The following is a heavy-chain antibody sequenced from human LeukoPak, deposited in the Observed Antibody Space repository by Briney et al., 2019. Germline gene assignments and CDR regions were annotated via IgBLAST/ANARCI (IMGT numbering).Heavy chain of an antibody. V-gene: IGHV3-30*18. J-gene: IGHJ4*02. CDR3: AKDSGYGSGWYARGYLDY. Sequence: GGSLRLSCAASGFTFSSYGMHWVRQAPGKGLEWVAVISYDGSNKYYADSVKGRFTISRDNSKNTLYLQMNSLRAEDTAVYYCAKDSGYGSGWYARGYLDYWGQGTLVTVSS. D-gene: IGHD6-19*01. CDR2: ISYDGSNK. CDR1: GFTFSSYG.